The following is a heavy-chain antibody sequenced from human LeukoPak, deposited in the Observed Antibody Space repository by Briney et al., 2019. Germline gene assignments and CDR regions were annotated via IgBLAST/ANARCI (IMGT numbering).Heavy chain of an antibody. V-gene: IGHV3-30*02. CDR2: IRWDGIIK. CDR3: ARSKSYDSSGYYFDY. Sequence: PGGSLRLSCAASGFTFSSYGMHWVRDAPGKGLERVAFIRWDGIIKYYADSVKGRFTISRDTSKNTLYLQMNSLRAEDTAVYYCARSKSYDSSGYYFDYWGQGTLVTVSS. J-gene: IGHJ4*02. CDR1: GFTFSSYG. D-gene: IGHD3-22*01.